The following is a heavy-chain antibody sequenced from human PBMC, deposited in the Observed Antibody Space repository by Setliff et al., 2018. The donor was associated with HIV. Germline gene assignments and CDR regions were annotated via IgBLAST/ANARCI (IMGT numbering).Heavy chain of an antibody. V-gene: IGHV1-69*13. Sequence: SVKVSCKAPGGTFINSAFTWVRQAPGQGLEWMGSIIPIFGTGNYAQNCQGRVTITADGSTSTAYMERTSLRSEDTSVYYCAPGHHYDDSSDYPANPFDVWGQGTLVTVSS. D-gene: IGHD3-22*01. J-gene: IGHJ3*01. CDR3: APGHHYDDSSDYPANPFDV. CDR1: GGTFINSA. CDR2: IIPIFGTG.